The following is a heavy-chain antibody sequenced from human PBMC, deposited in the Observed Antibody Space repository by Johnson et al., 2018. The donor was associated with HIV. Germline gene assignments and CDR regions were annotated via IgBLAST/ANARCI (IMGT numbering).Heavy chain of an antibody. Sequence: VQLVETGGGLIQPGGSLRLSCAASGFTVSTKYMSWVRQAPGKGLQWVSIIYSGVGTCYADSVKGRFTISRDNAKSSLYLQMNSLKAEDTAVYYCARIHSSSSLSGFDIWGQGTMVTLSS. D-gene: IGHD6-6*01. CDR1: GFTVSTKY. CDR2: IYSGVGT. J-gene: IGHJ3*02. CDR3: ARIHSSSSLSGFDI. V-gene: IGHV3-53*02.